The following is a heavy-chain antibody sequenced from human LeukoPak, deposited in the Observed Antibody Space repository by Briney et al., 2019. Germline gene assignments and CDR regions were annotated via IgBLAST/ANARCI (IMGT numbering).Heavy chain of an antibody. CDR1: GGSFSGYY. CDR3: ARGRTTETTFYYYYYGMDV. J-gene: IGHJ6*02. V-gene: IGHV4-34*01. Sequence: PSDTLSLTCAVYGGSFSGYYWSWIRQPPGKGLEWIGEMKHSGSTNYNPSLKSRVTISVDTSKNQFSLKLSSVTAADTAVYYCARGRTTETTFYYYYYGMDVWGQGTTVTVSS. CDR2: MKHSGST. D-gene: IGHD4-11*01.